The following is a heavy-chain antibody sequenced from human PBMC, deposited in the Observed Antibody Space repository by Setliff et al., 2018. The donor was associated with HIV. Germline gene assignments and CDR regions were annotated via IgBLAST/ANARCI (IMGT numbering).Heavy chain of an antibody. D-gene: IGHD5-18*01. CDR2: IYSGGNR. CDR1: GFTFNTYS. V-gene: IGHV3-66*01. CDR3: ARNMRGYSYGRTPDFDY. J-gene: IGHJ4*02. Sequence: GGSLRLSCAAFGFTFNTYSMSWVRQAPGKGLEWVSVIYSGGNRNYADSVKGRFTISRDNAKNSLYLQMNSLRAEDTAVYYCARNMRGYSYGRTPDFDYWGQGTLVTVSS.